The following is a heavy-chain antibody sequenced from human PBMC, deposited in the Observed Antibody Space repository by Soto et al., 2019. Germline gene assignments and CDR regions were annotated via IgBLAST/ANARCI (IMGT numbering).Heavy chain of an antibody. Sequence: PGGSLRLSGAASGFTFSSYWMHWVLQGPGKGLVWVSRISTDGSSTNYADSVKGRFAISRDNAKSTVYLQMNSLRAEDTAVYYCARGLKGYYGSDHLRQATLVT. CDR1: GFTFSSYW. D-gene: IGHD3-10*01. CDR3: ARGLKGYYGSDH. V-gene: IGHV3-74*01. CDR2: ISTDGSST. J-gene: IGHJ4*02.